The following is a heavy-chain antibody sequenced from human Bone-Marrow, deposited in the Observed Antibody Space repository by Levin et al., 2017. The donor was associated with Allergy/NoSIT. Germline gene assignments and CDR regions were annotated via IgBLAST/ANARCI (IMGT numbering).Heavy chain of an antibody. CDR1: GDSINNGDYY. Sequence: SETLSLTCTVSGDSINNGDYYWSWIRQPPGKGLECIGYIYFSGSTYYNPSLQSRVSISVDTSKNQFSLKLRSVTAADTAVDYCARGEIVANIRMGGLNWFDPWGQGTLVTVSS. CDR2: IYFSGST. J-gene: IGHJ5*02. CDR3: ARGEIVANIRMGGLNWFDP. D-gene: IGHD5-12*01. V-gene: IGHV4-30-4*01.